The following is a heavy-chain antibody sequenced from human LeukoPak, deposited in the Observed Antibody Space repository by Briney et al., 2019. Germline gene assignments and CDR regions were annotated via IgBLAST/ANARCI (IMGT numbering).Heavy chain of an antibody. Sequence: GGSLRLSCAASGFTFSDYYMSWIRQAPGKGLEWVSYISSSGSTIYYADSVKGRFTISRDNAKNSLYLQINSLRAEDTAVYYCAREIYPDYGGNSGWFDPWGQGTLVTVSS. CDR1: GFTFSDYY. V-gene: IGHV3-11*01. D-gene: IGHD4-23*01. CDR2: ISSSGSTI. CDR3: AREIYPDYGGNSGWFDP. J-gene: IGHJ5*02.